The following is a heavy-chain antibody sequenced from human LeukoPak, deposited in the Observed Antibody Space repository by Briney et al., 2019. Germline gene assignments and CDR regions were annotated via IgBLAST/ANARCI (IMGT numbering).Heavy chain of an antibody. J-gene: IGHJ4*02. D-gene: IGHD3-3*01. V-gene: IGHV3-66*01. CDR3: VRDFRFLEDY. CDR1: KFSVGSNY. Sequence: GGSLRVSCAASKFSVGSNYMTWVRQAPGKGLEWVSLIYSGGSTYYADSVKGRFTISRDNSKNTLYLQMNSLRAEDTAVYYCVRDFRFLEDYWGQGTLVTVSS. CDR2: IYSGGST.